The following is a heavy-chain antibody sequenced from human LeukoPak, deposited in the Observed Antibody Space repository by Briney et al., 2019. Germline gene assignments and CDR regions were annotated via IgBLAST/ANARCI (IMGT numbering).Heavy chain of an antibody. V-gene: IGHV1-69*13. CDR2: IIPIFGTA. Sequence: SVKLSCKASGYIFINYGISWVRQAPGQGLEWMGGIIPIFGTANYAQKFQGRVTITADESTSTAYMELSSLRSEDTAVYYCARIVGSTSRLGWFDPWGQGTLVTVSS. CDR3: ARIVGSTSRLGWFDP. CDR1: GYIFINYG. D-gene: IGHD2-2*01. J-gene: IGHJ5*02.